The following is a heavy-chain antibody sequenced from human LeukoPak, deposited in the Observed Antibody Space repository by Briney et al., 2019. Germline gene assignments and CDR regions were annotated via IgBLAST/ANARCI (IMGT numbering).Heavy chain of an antibody. V-gene: IGHV3-43D*03. CDR1: GFTFDDYA. Sequence: GGSVRLSCAASGFTFDDYAMHWVRQAPGKGLEWVSLISWDGGLTYYADSMEGRFTISRDNSKNSLYLQMNSLRTEDTALYYCAKPRRGTITTGPAYTHWGQGTLVTVSS. CDR2: ISWDGGLT. CDR3: AKPRRGTITTGPAYTH. J-gene: IGHJ4*02. D-gene: IGHD4-11*01.